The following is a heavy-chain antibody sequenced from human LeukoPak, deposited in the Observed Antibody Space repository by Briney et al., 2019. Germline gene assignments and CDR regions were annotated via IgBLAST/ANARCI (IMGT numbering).Heavy chain of an antibody. J-gene: IGHJ1*01. CDR1: GFTFSDYY. V-gene: IGHV3-11*06. Sequence: GGSLRLSCAVSGFTFSDYYMSWIRQAPGKGLEWVSSISSSSSYIYYADSVKGRFTISRDNAKNSLYLQMNSLRAEDTAVYYCASTVTTNSAEYFQHWGQGTLVTVSS. CDR2: ISSSSSYI. CDR3: ASTVTTNSAEYFQH. D-gene: IGHD4-17*01.